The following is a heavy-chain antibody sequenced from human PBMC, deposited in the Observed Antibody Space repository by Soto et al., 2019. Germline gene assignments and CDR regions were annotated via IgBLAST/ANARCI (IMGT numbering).Heavy chain of an antibody. J-gene: IGHJ4*02. CDR3: VKNVRYSYGYAYYFDY. Sequence: GGSLRLSCSASGFTFSSYAMHWVRQAPGKGLEYVSAISSNGGSTYYADSVKGRFTISRDNSKNTLYLQMSSLRAEDKAVYYCVKNVRYSYGYAYYFDYWGQGTLVTVSS. CDR2: ISSNGGST. D-gene: IGHD5-18*01. V-gene: IGHV3-64D*08. CDR1: GFTFSSYA.